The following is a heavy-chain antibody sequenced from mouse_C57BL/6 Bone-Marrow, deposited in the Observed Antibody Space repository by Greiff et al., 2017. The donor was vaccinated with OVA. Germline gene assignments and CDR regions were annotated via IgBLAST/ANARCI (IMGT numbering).Heavy chain of an antibody. Sequence: EVQVVESGGDLVKPGGSLKLSCAASGFTFSSYGMSWVRQTPDNRLEWVATISSGGSYTYYPDSVKGRFTISRDNAKNTLYLQMSSLKSEDTAMYYCARRVIYYGNFYAMDDWGQGTSVTVSS. CDR3: ARRVIYYGNFYAMDD. CDR1: GFTFSSYG. V-gene: IGHV5-6*01. CDR2: ISSGGSYT. J-gene: IGHJ4*01. D-gene: IGHD2-1*01.